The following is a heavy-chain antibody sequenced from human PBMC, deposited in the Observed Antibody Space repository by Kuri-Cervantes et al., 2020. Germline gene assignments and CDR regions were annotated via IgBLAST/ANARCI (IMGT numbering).Heavy chain of an antibody. CDR2: IWYDGSSK. V-gene: IGHV3-33*01. Sequence: LSLTCAASGFTFSSYGMHWVRQAPGKGLEWVAVIWYDGSSKYYADSVKGRFTISRDNSKNTLYLQMNSLRAEDTAVYYCARASEEGAFDYWGQGTLVTVSS. J-gene: IGHJ4*02. CDR3: ARASEEGAFDY. D-gene: IGHD3-16*01. CDR1: GFTFSSYG.